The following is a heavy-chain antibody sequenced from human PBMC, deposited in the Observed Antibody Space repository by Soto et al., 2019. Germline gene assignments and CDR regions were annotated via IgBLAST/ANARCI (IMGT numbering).Heavy chain of an antibody. J-gene: IGHJ6*02. CDR3: TTVGMITIFGVGNIPAYYYYGMDV. CDR2: IKSKTDGGTT. D-gene: IGHD3-3*01. V-gene: IGHV3-15*07. Sequence: PGGSLRLSCAASGFTFSNAWMNWVRQAPGKGLEWVGRIKSKTDGGTTDYAAPVKGRFTISRDDSKNTLYLQMNSLKTEDTAVYYCTTVGMITIFGVGNIPAYYYYGMDVWGQGTTVTVSS. CDR1: GFTFSNAW.